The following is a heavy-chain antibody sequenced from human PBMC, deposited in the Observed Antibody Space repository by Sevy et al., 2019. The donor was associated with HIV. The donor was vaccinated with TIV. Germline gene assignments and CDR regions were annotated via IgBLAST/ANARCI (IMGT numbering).Heavy chain of an antibody. CDR2: LSFGCGKI. V-gene: IGHV3-23*01. Sequence: GGSLRLSCAASGFTFNIYSMSWVRQTPGKGLEWVATLSFGCGKINHADSVKGRFTMSRDDSKNAVYLQMINLRVEDTAIYYCAREGCTKPHDYWGQGTLVTVSS. J-gene: IGHJ4*02. CDR3: AREGCTKPHDY. CDR1: GFTFNIYS. D-gene: IGHD2-8*01.